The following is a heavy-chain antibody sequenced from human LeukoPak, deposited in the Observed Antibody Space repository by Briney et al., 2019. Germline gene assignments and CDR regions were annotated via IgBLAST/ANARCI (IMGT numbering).Heavy chain of an antibody. D-gene: IGHD1-1*01. CDR2: ISGSGVTT. CDR1: AFTFNNYA. Sequence: GGSLRLSCAASAFTFNNYAMSWVRQAPGMGLEWVSTISGSGVTTYYADSVRGRFTISRDNSKTTLYLQLDSLRPEDMAIYYCAKSPGQIQLDYFDYWGQGTLVTVSS. CDR3: AKSPGQIQLDYFDY. V-gene: IGHV3-23*01. J-gene: IGHJ4*02.